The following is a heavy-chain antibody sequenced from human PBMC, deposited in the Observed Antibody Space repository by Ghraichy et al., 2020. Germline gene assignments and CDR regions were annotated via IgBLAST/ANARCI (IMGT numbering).Heavy chain of an antibody. V-gene: IGHV3-23*01. J-gene: IGHJ4*02. D-gene: IGHD4-17*01. CDR2: ISGSGGST. CDR1: GFTFSSYA. Sequence: GGSLRLSCAASGFTFSSYAMSWVRQAPGKGLEWVSAISGSGGSTYYADSVKGRFTISRDNSKNTLYLQMNSLRAEDTAVYYCAKPPPAPEKMTTVTTGGFFDYWGQGTLVTVSS. CDR3: AKPPPAPEKMTTVTTGGFFDY.